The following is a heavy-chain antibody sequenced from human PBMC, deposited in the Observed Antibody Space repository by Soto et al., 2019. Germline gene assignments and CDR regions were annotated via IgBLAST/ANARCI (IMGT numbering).Heavy chain of an antibody. D-gene: IGHD3-16*02. CDR2: ISYDGSNK. J-gene: IGHJ6*02. V-gene: IGHV3-30*18. Sequence: PGGSLRLSCAASGFTFSSYGMHWVRQAPGKGLEWVAVISYDGSNKYYADSVKGRFTISRDNSKNTLYLQMNSLRAEDTAVYYCAKDVRYYYYGMDVWGQGTTVTVSS. CDR1: GFTFSSYG. CDR3: AKDVRYYYYGMDV.